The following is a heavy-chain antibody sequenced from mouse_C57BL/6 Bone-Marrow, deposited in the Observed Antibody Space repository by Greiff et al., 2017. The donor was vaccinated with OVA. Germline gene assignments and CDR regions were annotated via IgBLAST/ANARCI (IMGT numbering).Heavy chain of an antibody. V-gene: IGHV1-4*01. J-gene: IGHJ1*03. CDR1: GYTFTSYT. D-gene: IGHD2-4*01. CDR2: INPSSGYT. CDR3: AREDYRYWYFDV. Sequence: QVQLQQSGAELARPGASVKMSCKASGYTFTSYTMHWVKQRPGQGLEWIGYINPSSGYTKYNQKFKDKATLTADKSSSTAYMQLSSLTSEDSAVYYCAREDYRYWYFDVWGTGTTVTVSS.